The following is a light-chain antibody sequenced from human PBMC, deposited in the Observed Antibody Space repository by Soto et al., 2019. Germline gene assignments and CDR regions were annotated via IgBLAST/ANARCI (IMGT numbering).Light chain of an antibody. J-gene: IGKJ1*01. V-gene: IGKV3-15*01. Sequence: EIVMTHAPATLSVSPGERATLSCSASQSVSSNLAWFQQKPGQAPSLLIFGASARAAGIPARFSVSGSGTEFTINISGLQSEDFAVYYCQQYTNWPRTFGLGTKVQIK. CDR1: QSVSSN. CDR3: QQYTNWPRT. CDR2: GAS.